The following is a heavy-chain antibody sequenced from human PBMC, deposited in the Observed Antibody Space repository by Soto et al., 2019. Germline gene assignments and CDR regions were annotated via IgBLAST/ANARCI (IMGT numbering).Heavy chain of an antibody. CDR3: ARGPNCGGGP. V-gene: IGHV4-34*01. CDR2: INHSGST. CDR1: GGSFSGYY. Sequence: QVQLQQWGAGLLKPSETLSLTCAVYGGSFSGYYWSWIRQPPGKGLEWIGEINHSGSTNYNPSLKSRVTISVDTSKNQFSLQLSSVTAADTAVYYCARGPNCGGGPWGQGTLVTVSS. D-gene: IGHD7-27*01. J-gene: IGHJ5*02.